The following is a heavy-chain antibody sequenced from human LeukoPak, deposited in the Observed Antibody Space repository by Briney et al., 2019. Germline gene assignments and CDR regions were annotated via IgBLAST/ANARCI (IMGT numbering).Heavy chain of an antibody. CDR1: GFTFDDYG. Sequence: PGGSLRLSCAASGFTFDDYGMSWVRQAPGKGLEWVAVISYDGSNKYYADSVKGRFTISRDNSKNTLYLQMNSLRAEDTAVYYCAKDQYDSSGLDYWGQGTLVTVSS. J-gene: IGHJ4*02. CDR2: ISYDGSNK. D-gene: IGHD3-22*01. CDR3: AKDQYDSSGLDY. V-gene: IGHV3-30*18.